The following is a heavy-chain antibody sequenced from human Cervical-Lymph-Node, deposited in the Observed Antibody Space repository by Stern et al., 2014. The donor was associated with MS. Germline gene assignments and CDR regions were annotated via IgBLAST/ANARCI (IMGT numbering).Heavy chain of an antibody. J-gene: IGHJ4*02. CDR3: TSGRGYCSATSCVAFDF. D-gene: IGHD2-2*01. CDR1: RGNLNYG. Sequence: QVQLLQPGTEVKKPGSSVKVSCTASRGNLNYGMSWVRQAPGQGLEWMGRITPILGESKYAQRFQGRLTISADESTTTAYMELSRLTSEDTALYYCTSGRGYCSATSCVAFDFWGQGSLVIVSS. V-gene: IGHV1-69*11. CDR2: ITPILGES.